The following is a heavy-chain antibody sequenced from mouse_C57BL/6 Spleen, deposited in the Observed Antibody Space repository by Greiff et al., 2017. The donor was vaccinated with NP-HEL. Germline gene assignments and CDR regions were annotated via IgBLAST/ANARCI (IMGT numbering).Heavy chain of an antibody. Sequence: QVQLQQPGAELVMPGASVKLSCKASGYTFTSYWMHWVKQRPGQGLEWIGEIDPSDSDTNYNQKFKGKATLTVDKSSSTAYMQLSSLTSEDSAVYYCARKRGGYFDYWGQGTPLPVSS. CDR3: ARKRGGYFDY. CDR2: IDPSDSDT. CDR1: GYTFTSYW. V-gene: IGHV1-69*01. J-gene: IGHJ2*01.